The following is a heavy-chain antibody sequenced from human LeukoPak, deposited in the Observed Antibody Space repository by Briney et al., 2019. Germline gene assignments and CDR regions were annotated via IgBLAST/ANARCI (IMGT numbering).Heavy chain of an antibody. CDR3: ARLKGYSSGWYPSYYFDY. J-gene: IGHJ4*02. CDR1: GDSISSNNYY. V-gene: IGHV4-39*01. CDR2: VYHSGST. D-gene: IGHD6-19*01. Sequence: PSETLSLTCTVSGDSISSNNYYWGWIRQPPGEGLAWIGTVYHSGSTYNNPSLKSRVSISVDTSKNQFSLKLSSVTAADTAVYYRARLKGYSSGWYPSYYFDYWGQGTLVTVSS.